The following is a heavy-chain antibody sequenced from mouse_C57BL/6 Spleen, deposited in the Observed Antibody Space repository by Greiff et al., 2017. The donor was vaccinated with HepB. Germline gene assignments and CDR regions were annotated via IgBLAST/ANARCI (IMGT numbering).Heavy chain of an antibody. CDR2: ISDGGSYT. CDR3: ARLTGTDWYFDV. CDR1: GFTFSSYA. D-gene: IGHD4-1*01. J-gene: IGHJ1*03. Sequence: EVNLVESGGGLVKPGGSLKLSCAASGFTFSSYAMSWVRQTPEKRLEWVATISDGGSYTYYPDNVKGRFTISRDNAKNNLYLQMSRLKSEDTAMYYCARLTGTDWYFDVWGTGTTVTVSS. V-gene: IGHV5-4*03.